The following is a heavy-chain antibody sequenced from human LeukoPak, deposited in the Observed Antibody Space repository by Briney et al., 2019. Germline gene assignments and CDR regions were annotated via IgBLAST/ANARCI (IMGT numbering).Heavy chain of an antibody. CDR3: ARAPKWELLITGLDY. D-gene: IGHD1-26*01. CDR1: GYTFTGYY. CDR2: INPNSGGT. Sequence: GASVKVSCKASGYTFTGYYMHWARQAPGQGLEWMGWINPNSGGTNYAQKLQGRVTMTTDTSTSTAYMELRSLRSDDTAVYYCARAPKWELLITGLDYWGQGTLVTVSS. V-gene: IGHV1-2*02. J-gene: IGHJ4*02.